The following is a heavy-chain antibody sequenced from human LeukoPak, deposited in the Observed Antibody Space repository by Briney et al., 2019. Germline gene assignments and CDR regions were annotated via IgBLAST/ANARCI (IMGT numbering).Heavy chain of an antibody. CDR2: ISSSSSYI. CDR3: ARRLGGYSYGVDY. Sequence: GGSLRLSCAASGFTFSSYSMNWVRQAPGKWLEWVSSISSSSSYIYYADSVKGRFTISRDNAKNSLYLQMNSLRAEDTAVYYCARRLGGYSYGVDYWGQGTLVTVFS. D-gene: IGHD5-18*01. V-gene: IGHV3-21*01. J-gene: IGHJ4*02. CDR1: GFTFSSYS.